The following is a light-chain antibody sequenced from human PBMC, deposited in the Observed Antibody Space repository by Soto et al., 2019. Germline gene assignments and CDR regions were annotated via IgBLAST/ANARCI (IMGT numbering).Light chain of an antibody. CDR2: DAS. Sequence: EIVMTQSPATLSVSPGDRATLSCRASQSVDNDLAWYQQKPGQPPRLLIYDASTRATGIPARFSGSQSGTEFTLTISCLLSEGFAVYSCQQYNNWPLTFGGVTKVEIK. CDR1: QSVDND. J-gene: IGKJ4*01. CDR3: QQYNNWPLT. V-gene: IGKV3D-15*01.